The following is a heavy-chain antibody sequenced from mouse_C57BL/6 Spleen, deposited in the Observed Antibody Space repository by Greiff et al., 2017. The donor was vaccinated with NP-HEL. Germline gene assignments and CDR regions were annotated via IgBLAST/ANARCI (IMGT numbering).Heavy chain of an antibody. CDR2: IRLKSDNYAT. V-gene: IGHV6-3*01. CDR1: GFTFRNYW. D-gene: IGHD1-1*01. J-gene: IGHJ3*01. Sequence: EVKLEESGGGLVQPGGSMKLSCVASGFTFRNYWMNWVRQSPEKGLELVAQIRLKSDNYATHYAESVKGRFTISRDDSKSSVYLQMNNLRAEDTGIYYCTTAQSSFITTVVPFAYWGQGTLVTVSA. CDR3: TTAQSSFITTVVPFAY.